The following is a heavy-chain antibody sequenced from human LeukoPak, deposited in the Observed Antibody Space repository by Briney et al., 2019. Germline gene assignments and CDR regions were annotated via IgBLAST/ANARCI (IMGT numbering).Heavy chain of an antibody. V-gene: IGHV1-69*13. Sequence: SVTVSCKASGGTFSSYAISWVRQAPGQGLEWMGGIIPIFGTANYAQKFQGRVTITADESTSTAYMELSSLRSEDTAVYYCARGTGYCSSTSCYAVYWGQGTLVTVSS. J-gene: IGHJ4*02. CDR1: GGTFSSYA. D-gene: IGHD2-2*01. CDR2: IIPIFGTA. CDR3: ARGTGYCSSTSCYAVY.